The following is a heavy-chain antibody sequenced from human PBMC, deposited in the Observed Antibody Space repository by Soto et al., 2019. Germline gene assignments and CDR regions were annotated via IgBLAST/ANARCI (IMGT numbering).Heavy chain of an antibody. CDR1: GYSFNSYW. CDR3: PRRVCLSSDYYYGMDV. V-gene: IGHV5-10-1*01. CDR2: IDPSDAYT. J-gene: IGHJ6*02. D-gene: IGHD3-16*01. Sequence: PGESLKSSCKGSGYSFNSYWISWVRQMPGKGLERKGRIDPSDAYTNYSPSFQGHVTISADKSISTAYLQWCRLNASDTPMYSCPRRVCLSSDYYYGMDVCGRGTTVAVSS.